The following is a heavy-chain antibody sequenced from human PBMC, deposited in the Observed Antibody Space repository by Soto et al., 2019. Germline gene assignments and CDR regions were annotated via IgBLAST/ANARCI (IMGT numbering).Heavy chain of an antibody. D-gene: IGHD6-13*01. CDR2: ISGSGGST. Sequence: GGSLRLSCAASGFTFSSYAMSWVRQAPGKGLEWVSAISGSGGSTYYADSVKGRFTISRDNSKNTLYLQMNSLRAEDTAVYYCARWREQQLGNYYYYYGMDVWGQGTTVTVSS. V-gene: IGHV3-23*01. CDR1: GFTFSSYA. CDR3: ARWREQQLGNYYYYYGMDV. J-gene: IGHJ6*02.